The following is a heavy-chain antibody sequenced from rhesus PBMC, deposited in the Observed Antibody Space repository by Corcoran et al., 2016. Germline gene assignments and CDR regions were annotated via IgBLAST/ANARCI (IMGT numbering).Heavy chain of an antibody. Sequence: QVQLVQSGAEVKKPGSSVKVSCKASGYTFTDYYMHWVRQAPRQGLEWMGWINPYNGNTQYSQKFQGRVTMTRDTSTSTAYIALSSLRSEDTAVYYCARGPGYCTGSGCYADWYFDLWGPGTPITVSS. CDR1: GYTFTDYY. V-gene: IGHV1S2*01. J-gene: IGHJ2*01. CDR3: ARGPGYCTGSGCYADWYFDL. D-gene: IGHD2-21*01. CDR2: INPYNGNT.